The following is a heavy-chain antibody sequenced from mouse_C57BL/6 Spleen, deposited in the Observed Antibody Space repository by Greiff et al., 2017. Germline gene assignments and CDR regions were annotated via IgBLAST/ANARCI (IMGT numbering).Heavy chain of an antibody. D-gene: IGHD1-1*01. Sequence: EVHLVESGGGLVQPGGSLKLSCAASGFTFSDYYMYWVRQTPEKRLEWVAYISNGGGRTYYPETVKGRFTISRDNAKNTLYLQMSRLKTEDTAMYYCARGFIATVEGPCAMDYWGQGTSVTVSS. CDR2: ISNGGGRT. CDR3: ARGFIATVEGPCAMDY. V-gene: IGHV5-12*01. J-gene: IGHJ4*01. CDR1: GFTFSDYY.